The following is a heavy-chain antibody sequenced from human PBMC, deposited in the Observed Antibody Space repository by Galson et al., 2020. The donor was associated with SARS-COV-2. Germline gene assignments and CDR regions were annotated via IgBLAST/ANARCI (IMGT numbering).Heavy chain of an antibody. Sequence: KIGESLKISCAASGFTFSSYSMNWVRQAPGKGLEWVSSISSSSSYIYYADSVKGRFTISRDNAKNSLYLQMNSLRAEDTAVYYCARDLGDTAMVSRRKPAAYFDLWGRGTLVTVSS. D-gene: IGHD5-18*01. V-gene: IGHV3-21*01. CDR2: ISSSSSYI. CDR1: GFTFSSYS. J-gene: IGHJ2*01. CDR3: ARDLGDTAMVSRRKPAAYFDL.